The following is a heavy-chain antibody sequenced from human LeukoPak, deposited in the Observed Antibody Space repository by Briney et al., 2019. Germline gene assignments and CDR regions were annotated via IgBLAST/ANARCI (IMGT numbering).Heavy chain of an antibody. V-gene: IGHV3-23*01. CDR2: FSGSDGST. Sequence: PGGSLRLSCAASGFTFSSYAMNWVRQAPGKGVEWVSTFSGSDGSTYYADSVRGRFTISRDISKNTLYLQMNSLRAEDTAIYYCAKHTIRNLVGATVDYWGQGTLVTVSS. CDR3: AKHTIRNLVGATVDY. D-gene: IGHD1-26*01. CDR1: GFTFSSYA. J-gene: IGHJ4*02.